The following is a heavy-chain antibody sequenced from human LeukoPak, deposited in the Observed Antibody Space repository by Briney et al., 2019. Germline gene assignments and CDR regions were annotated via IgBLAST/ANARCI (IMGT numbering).Heavy chain of an antibody. V-gene: IGHV4-34*01. D-gene: IGHD3-10*01. CDR3: ARHGDYYGSGSRY. CDR1: GGSFSVYY. Sequence: PSETLSLTCAVYGGSFSVYYWSWIRQPPGKGLEWIGEINHSGSTNYNPSLKSRVTISVDTSKNQFSLKLSSVTAADTAVYYCARHGDYYGSGSRYWGQGTLVTVSS. CDR2: INHSGST. J-gene: IGHJ4*02.